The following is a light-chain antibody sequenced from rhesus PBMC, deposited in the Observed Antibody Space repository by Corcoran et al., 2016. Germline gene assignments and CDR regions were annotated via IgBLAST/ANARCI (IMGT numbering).Light chain of an antibody. CDR1: QTISRW. V-gene: IGKV1-22*01. CDR2: KAS. J-gene: IGKJ4*01. CDR3: LQYSSGPLT. Sequence: DIQLTQSPSSLSASVGDTVTITCRASQTISRWLDWHQQKPGKSPKLLIYKASALQGGGPSRFRGSGSGTDFTLTISSLQPEDFATYYCLQYSSGPLTFGGGTKVELK.